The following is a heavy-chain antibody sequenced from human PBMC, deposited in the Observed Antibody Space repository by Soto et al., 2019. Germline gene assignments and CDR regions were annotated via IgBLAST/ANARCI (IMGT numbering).Heavy chain of an antibody. J-gene: IGHJ4*02. CDR2: ISYDGSNK. CDR1: GFTFSSYG. Sequence: QVQLVESGGGVVQPGRSLRLSCAASGFTFSSYGMHWVRQAPGKGLEWVAVISYDGSNKYYADSVKGRFTISRDNSKNTLYLQMNSLRAEDTAVYYCAKDRVFGPALPGFDYWGQGTLVTVSS. CDR3: AKDRVFGPALPGFDY. D-gene: IGHD3-10*02. V-gene: IGHV3-30*18.